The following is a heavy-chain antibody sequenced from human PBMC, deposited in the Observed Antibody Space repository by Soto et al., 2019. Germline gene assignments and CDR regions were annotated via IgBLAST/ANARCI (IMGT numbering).Heavy chain of an antibody. CDR1: GASISGYH. CDR2: ISYSGAT. D-gene: IGHD4-17*01. J-gene: IGHJ4*02. Sequence: SETLSLTCAVSGASISGYHWSWIRQFPGKGLECLGYISYSGATNYDPSLKSRVTISVDTSKNQFSLKLSSVTAADTAVYYCARSMTTVVTLDYWGQGTLVTVSS. V-gene: IGHV4-59*08. CDR3: ARSMTTVVTLDY.